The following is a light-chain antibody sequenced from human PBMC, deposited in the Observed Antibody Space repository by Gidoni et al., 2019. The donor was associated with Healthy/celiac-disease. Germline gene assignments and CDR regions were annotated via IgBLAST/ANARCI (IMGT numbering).Light chain of an antibody. Sequence: EIVLTQSPATLSLSPGERATLSCRASQSVSSYLAWYQQKPGQAPRLRIYDASNRATGIPARFSGSGSGTDVTLTISSLEPEDFAVYYCQQRSNWPPWTCGQXTKVEIK. CDR3: QQRSNWPPWT. J-gene: IGKJ1*01. CDR2: DAS. CDR1: QSVSSY. V-gene: IGKV3-11*01.